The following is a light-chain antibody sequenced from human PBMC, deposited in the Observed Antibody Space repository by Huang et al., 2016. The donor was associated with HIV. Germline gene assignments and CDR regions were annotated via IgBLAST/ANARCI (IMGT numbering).Light chain of an antibody. J-gene: IGKJ4*01. V-gene: IGKV1D-13*01. Sequence: QLTQSPSSLSASVGDRVTITCRASQGICTTLAWYQQKPGKAPKLRIYDASSLQTGAPSRFSGSGSGTDFTLTISSLQPEDGATYYCQQFNHYPLTFGGGTKVEIE. CDR3: QQFNHYPLT. CDR2: DAS. CDR1: QGICTT.